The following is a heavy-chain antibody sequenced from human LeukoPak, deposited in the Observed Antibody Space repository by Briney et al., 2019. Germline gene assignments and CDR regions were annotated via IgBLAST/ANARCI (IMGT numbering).Heavy chain of an antibody. CDR3: ARRDYYDSSGDAFDI. V-gene: IGHV3-53*01. Sequence: PGGSLRLSCAASGFTVSSNYMSWVRQAPGKGLEWVSVIYSGGSTYYADSVKGRFTISRDNSKNTLYLQMNSLRAEDTAVYYCARRDYYDSSGDAFDIWGQGTMVTVSS. J-gene: IGHJ3*02. CDR1: GFTVSSNY. CDR2: IYSGGST. D-gene: IGHD3-22*01.